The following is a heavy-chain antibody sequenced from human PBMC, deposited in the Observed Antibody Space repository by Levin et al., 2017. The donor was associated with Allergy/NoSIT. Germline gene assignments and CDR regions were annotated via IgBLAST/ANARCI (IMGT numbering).Heavy chain of an antibody. V-gene: IGHV3-11*01. CDR1: GFTFSNSD. CDR3: ARAKAFDL. CDR2: ISNSGSTI. J-gene: IGHJ3*01. Sequence: GESLKISCAASGFTFSNSDMNWARKAPGKGLEWVSYISNSGSTIYYADSVKGRFTISRDNAKNSLYLQMNSLRAEDTAVYYCARAKAFDLWGQGTMVTVSS.